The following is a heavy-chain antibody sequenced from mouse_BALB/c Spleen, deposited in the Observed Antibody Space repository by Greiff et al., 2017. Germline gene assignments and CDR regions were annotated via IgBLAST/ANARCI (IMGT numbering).Heavy chain of an antibody. CDR3: ARVVITTDWYFDV. Sequence: VMLVESGPGLVAPSQSLSITCTVSGFSLTGYGVNWVRQPPGKGLEWLGMIWGDGSTDYNSALKSRLSISKDNSKSQVFLKMNSLQTDDTARYYCARVVITTDWYFDVWGAGTTVTVSS. D-gene: IGHD1-2*01. J-gene: IGHJ1*01. CDR2: IWGDGST. V-gene: IGHV2-6-7*01. CDR1: GFSLTGYG.